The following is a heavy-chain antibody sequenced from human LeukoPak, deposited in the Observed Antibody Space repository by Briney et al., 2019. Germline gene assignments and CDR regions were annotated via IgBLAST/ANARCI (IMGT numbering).Heavy chain of an antibody. CDR3: ARGGSSSWFLFDY. J-gene: IGHJ4*02. V-gene: IGHV1-3*01. CDR1: GYTFTSYA. D-gene: IGHD6-13*01. CDR2: INAGNGNT. Sequence: ASVKVSCKASGYTFTSYAMHWVRQAPGQRLEWMGWINAGNGNTKYSQKFQGRVTITRDTSASTAYMELSSLRSEDTAVYYCARGGSSSWFLFDYWGQGTLVTVSS.